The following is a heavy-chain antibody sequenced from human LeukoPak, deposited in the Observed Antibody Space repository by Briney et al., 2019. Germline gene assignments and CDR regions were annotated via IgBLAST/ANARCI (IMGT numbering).Heavy chain of an antibody. J-gene: IGHJ5*02. V-gene: IGHV3-23*01. CDR1: GFTFSSYA. CDR2: ISNSGGRT. D-gene: IGHD1-26*01. CDR3: ARDNSGSYLQWFDP. Sequence: PGGSLRLSCAASGFTFSSYAMSWVRQAPGKGLEWVSSISNSGGRTFYTDSVKGRFTISRDNAKNSLYLQMNSLRAEDTAVYYCARDNSGSYLQWFDPWGQGTLVTVSS.